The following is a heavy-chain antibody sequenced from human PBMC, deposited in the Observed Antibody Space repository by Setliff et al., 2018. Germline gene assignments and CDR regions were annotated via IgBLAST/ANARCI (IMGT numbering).Heavy chain of an antibody. CDR2: ISTSGNTV. CDR1: GFTFSDYY. D-gene: IGHD1-26*01. V-gene: IGHV3-11*04. J-gene: IGHJ4*02. CDR3: ARRIQVGNHYFDY. Sequence: PGGSLRLSCAASGFTFSDYYMNWIRQAPGKGLEWVSYISTSGNTVDYVDFVRGRFTISRDNARNSLYLQMDNLRAEDTAIYYCARRIQVGNHYFDYWGQGTLVT.